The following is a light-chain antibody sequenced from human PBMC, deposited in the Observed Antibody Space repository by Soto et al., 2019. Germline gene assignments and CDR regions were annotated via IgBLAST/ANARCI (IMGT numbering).Light chain of an antibody. V-gene: IGKV3-11*01. Sequence: ETVLTKSPVNLSLAPGEGATLSCRASQSVSRYLAWYQQKPGAAPRLIIYDASNRATGIPARFSGSRSGTDCTLTISSLEPEDVAVYYCQQRSNWPGTFGQGTKVDIK. J-gene: IGKJ1*01. CDR3: QQRSNWPGT. CDR2: DAS. CDR1: QSVSRY.